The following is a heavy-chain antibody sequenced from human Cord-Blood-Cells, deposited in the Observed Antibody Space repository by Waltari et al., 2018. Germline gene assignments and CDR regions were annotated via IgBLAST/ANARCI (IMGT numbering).Heavy chain of an antibody. CDR3: ARDSNWANWYFDL. V-gene: IGHV3-20*01. Sequence: EVQLVESGGGVVRPGGSLRLSCAASGFTFDDYGMRGVRQAPGKGLEWVSGINWNGGSTGYADSGKGRFTISRDNAKNSLYLQMNSLRAEDTALYHCARDSNWANWYFDLWGRGTLVTVSS. D-gene: IGHD7-27*01. CDR2: INWNGGST. CDR1: GFTFDDYG. J-gene: IGHJ2*01.